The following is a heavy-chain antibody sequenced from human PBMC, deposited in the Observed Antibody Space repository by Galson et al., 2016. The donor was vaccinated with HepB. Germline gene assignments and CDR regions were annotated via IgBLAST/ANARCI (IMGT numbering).Heavy chain of an antibody. CDR2: ICDNGRH. Sequence: QVQLQESGPGLVKPSETLSLTCTVPGGSIFSYNWGWIRQSPGKGLEWIGYICDNGRHHKNPSLRSRVTISIDTSKKQLSLQMTSVTAADTAVYYCVRFDGPNFYGVDVWGQGTTVTVS. D-gene: IGHD2-8*01. V-gene: IGHV4-59*01. CDR3: VRFDGPNFYGVDV. J-gene: IGHJ6*02. CDR1: GGSIFSYN.